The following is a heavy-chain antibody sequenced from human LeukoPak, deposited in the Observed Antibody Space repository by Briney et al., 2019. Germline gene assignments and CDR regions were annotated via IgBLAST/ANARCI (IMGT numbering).Heavy chain of an antibody. CDR1: GFTFGDHG. Sequence: GRSLRLSCTASGFTFGDHGMSWVRQAPGKGLEWVGFIRSKGYGGTTEYAASVKDRFTISTDDSNSIAYLQMNSLQTEDTAVYYCTRGPRQLWLYYGMDVWGQGTTVIVSS. V-gene: IGHV3-49*04. CDR2: IRSKGYGGTT. J-gene: IGHJ6*02. CDR3: TRGPRQLWLYYGMDV. D-gene: IGHD5-18*01.